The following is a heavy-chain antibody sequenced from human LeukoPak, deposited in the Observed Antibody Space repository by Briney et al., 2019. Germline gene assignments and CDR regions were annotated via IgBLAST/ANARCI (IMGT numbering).Heavy chain of an antibody. D-gene: IGHD1-26*01. J-gene: IGHJ3*02. CDR2: IRYDGSNK. CDR3: AKDIRSYPLLDAFDI. CDR1: GFTFSSYG. V-gene: IGHV3-30*02. Sequence: GGSLRLSCAASGFTFSSYGMHWVRQAPGKGLEWVAFIRYDGSNKYYADSVKGRFTISRDNSKNTLYLQMNSLRAEDTAVYYCAKDIRSYPLLDAFDIWGQGTMVTVSS.